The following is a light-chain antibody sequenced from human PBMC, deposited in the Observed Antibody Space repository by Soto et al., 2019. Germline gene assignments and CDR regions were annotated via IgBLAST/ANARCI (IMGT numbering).Light chain of an antibody. V-gene: IGKV3-11*01. CDR3: HQRTIWPPTPT. J-gene: IGKJ4*01. CDR2: DTS. Sequence: EIVLTQSPATLSLSPGERATPFCRASQSVSGSLAWYQQKPGQAPRLVIFDTSNRATDIPARFSGSGSGTDFTLTISSLEPEDFAVYYCHQRTIWPPTPTFGGGTKVEIK. CDR1: QSVSGS.